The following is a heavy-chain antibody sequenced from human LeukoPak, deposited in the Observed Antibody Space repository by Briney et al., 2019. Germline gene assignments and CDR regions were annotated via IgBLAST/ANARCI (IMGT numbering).Heavy chain of an antibody. V-gene: IGHV3-9*01. J-gene: IGHJ5*02. Sequence: PGRSLRLSCAASGFTFDDYAMHWVRQAPGKGLEWVSGISWNSGSIGYADSVKGRFTISRDNVMNSLYLQMNSLRPEDTALYYCVKDRRNPYRPEGPFDPWGQGTLVTVSS. D-gene: IGHD1-14*01. CDR1: GFTFDDYA. CDR3: VKDRRNPYRPEGPFDP. CDR2: ISWNSGSI.